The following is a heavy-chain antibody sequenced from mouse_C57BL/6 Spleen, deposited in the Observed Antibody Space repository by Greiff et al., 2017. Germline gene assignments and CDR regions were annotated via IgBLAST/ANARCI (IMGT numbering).Heavy chain of an antibody. CDR2: ISSGGSYT. V-gene: IGHV5-6*01. Sequence: EVQLQESGGDLVKPGGSLKLSCAASGFTFSSYGMSWVRQTPDKRLEWVATISSGGSYTYYPDSVKGRFTISRDNAKNTLYLQMSSLKSEDTAMYYCARHYYGSSDEAMDYWGQGTSVTVSS. J-gene: IGHJ4*01. CDR1: GFTFSSYG. D-gene: IGHD1-1*01. CDR3: ARHYYGSSDEAMDY.